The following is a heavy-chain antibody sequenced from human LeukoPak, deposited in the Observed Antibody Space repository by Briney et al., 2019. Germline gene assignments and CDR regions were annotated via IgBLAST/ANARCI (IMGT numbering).Heavy chain of an antibody. CDR1: GGSISSYF. J-gene: IGHJ4*02. CDR2: IYHSGTTYSGST. D-gene: IGHD5-18*01. CDR3: ARAGGYGLIDY. V-gene: IGHV4-59*12. Sequence: SETLSLTCTVSGGSISSYFWSWIRQPPGKGLEWIGSIYHSGTTYSGSTYYNPSLKSRVTISLDTSKNQFSLKVGSMTAADTAVYYCARAGGYGLIDYWGQGTMVTVSS.